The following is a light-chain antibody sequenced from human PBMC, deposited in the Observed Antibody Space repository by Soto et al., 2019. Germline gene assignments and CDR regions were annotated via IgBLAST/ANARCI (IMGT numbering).Light chain of an antibody. Sequence: DIQMTQSPSSLSASVGGRVTITCRASQSISSYLNWYQQKPGKAPKLLIYDASNLERGVPSRFSGSRSGTDFTFTISSLQPEDTATYYCQQYDNLPLTFGGGTKVDIK. CDR1: QSISSY. CDR3: QQYDNLPLT. J-gene: IGKJ4*01. CDR2: DAS. V-gene: IGKV1-33*01.